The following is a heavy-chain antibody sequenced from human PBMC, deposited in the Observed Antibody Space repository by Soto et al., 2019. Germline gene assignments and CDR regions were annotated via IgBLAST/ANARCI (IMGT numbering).Heavy chain of an antibody. CDR1: GGSFTCYY. J-gene: IGHJ4*02. V-gene: IGHV4-34*01. Sequence: SETLSLTCDVSGGSFTCYYWSWIRQPPGKGLEWIGEINHSGFTNYNPSLTGRVTISLDTSKSQFSLKLSSLTAADTAFYFCARGHGRFAHWGQGTLVTVSS. CDR2: INHSGFT. CDR3: ARGHGRFAH.